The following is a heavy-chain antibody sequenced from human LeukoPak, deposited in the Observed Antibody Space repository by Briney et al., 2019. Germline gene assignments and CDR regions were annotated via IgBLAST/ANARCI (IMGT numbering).Heavy chain of an antibody. Sequence: GESLKISCKGSGYSFTSYWIGWVRQMPGKGLEWMGIIYPGDSDTRYSPSFQGQVTISADKSISTAYLQWSSLKASDTAMYYCARQDCSSTSCHKVGWYFDLWGRGTLVTVSS. CDR1: GYSFTSYW. CDR2: IYPGDSDT. CDR3: ARQDCSSTSCHKVGWYFDL. J-gene: IGHJ2*01. V-gene: IGHV5-51*01. D-gene: IGHD2-2*01.